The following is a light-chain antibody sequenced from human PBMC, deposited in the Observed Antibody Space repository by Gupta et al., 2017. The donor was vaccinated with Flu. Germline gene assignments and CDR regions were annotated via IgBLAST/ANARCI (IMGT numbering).Light chain of an antibody. CDR3: CAYAGSSTWV. V-gene: IGLV2-23*01. CDR1: RKDVRSYNL. J-gene: IGLJ3*02. CDR2: ENS. Sequence: SALSQPASVSGSPGQSITLCRPGTRKDVRSYNLLSWYKQHPGKVPNLMIFENSKRPPGTSICFSGSKSVNTASMTIAGVEDEEDDDYYCCAYAGSSTWVFGGGTKLTVL.